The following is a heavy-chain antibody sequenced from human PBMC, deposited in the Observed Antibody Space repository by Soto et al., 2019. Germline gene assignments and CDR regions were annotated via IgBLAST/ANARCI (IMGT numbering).Heavy chain of an antibody. D-gene: IGHD3-16*01. V-gene: IGHV3-21*01. CDR2: ISSSSSYI. CDR1: GFTFSSYS. J-gene: IGHJ6*02. Sequence: PGGSLRLSCAASGFTFSSYSMNWVRQAPGKGLEWVSSISSSSSYIYYADSVKGRFTISRDNAKNSLYLQMNSLRAEDTAVYYCARVDSGGQSDYYYGMDVWGQGTTVTVS. CDR3: ARVDSGGQSDYYYGMDV.